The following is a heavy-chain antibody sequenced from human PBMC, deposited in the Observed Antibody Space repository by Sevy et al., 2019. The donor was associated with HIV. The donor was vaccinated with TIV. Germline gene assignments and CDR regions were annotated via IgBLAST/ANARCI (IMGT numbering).Heavy chain of an antibody. CDR2: INPSGGST. Sequence: ASVKVSCKASGYTFTSYYMHWVRQAPGQGLEWMGIINPSGGSTSYAQKFQGRVTMTRDTSTSTVYMELSSLRSEETAVYYCAAGDYSPLRYYYYYMDVWGKGTTVTVSS. CDR1: GYTFTSYY. J-gene: IGHJ6*03. V-gene: IGHV1-46*01. D-gene: IGHD2-15*01. CDR3: AAGDYSPLRYYYYYMDV.